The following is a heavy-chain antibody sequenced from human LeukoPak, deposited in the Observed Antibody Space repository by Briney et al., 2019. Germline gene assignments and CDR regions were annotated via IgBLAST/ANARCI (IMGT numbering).Heavy chain of an antibody. CDR1: GGSFSGYY. V-gene: IGHV4-34*01. CDR3: ARASYSYGGYYFDY. D-gene: IGHD5-18*01. Sequence: SETLSLTCAVYGGSFSGYYWSWIRQPPGKGLEWIGEINHSGSTNYNPSLKSRVTISVDTSKNQFSLKLSSVTAADTAVYYCARASYSYGGYYFDYWGQGTLVTVSS. J-gene: IGHJ4*02. CDR2: INHSGST.